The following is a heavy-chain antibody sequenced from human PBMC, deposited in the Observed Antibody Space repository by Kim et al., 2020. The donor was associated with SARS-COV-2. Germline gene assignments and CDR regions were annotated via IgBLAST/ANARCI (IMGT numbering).Heavy chain of an antibody. D-gene: IGHD1-26*01. J-gene: IGHJ4*02. CDR1: GFTFSTYS. V-gene: IGHV3-21*01. CDR3: ARIVYVGGTENYFDS. Sequence: GGSLRLSCAVSGFTFSTYSMTWVRQAPGKGLEWVAAISSNTDYKFYADSLKGRFTISRDNVKNSLYLQMNSLRAEDTAVYYCARIVYVGGTENYFDSWGQGTLVTVSS. CDR2: ISSNTDYK.